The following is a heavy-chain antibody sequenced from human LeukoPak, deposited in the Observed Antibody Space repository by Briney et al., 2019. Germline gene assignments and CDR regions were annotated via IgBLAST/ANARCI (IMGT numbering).Heavy chain of an antibody. CDR1: GFKYN. CDR3: ASQTSIAAYFDS. D-gene: IGHD2-21*01. CDR2: ISFDGSTA. V-gene: IGHV3-30*04. J-gene: IGHJ4*02. Sequence: GGSLRLSCAASGFKYNMHWVRQAPGKGLEWVAFISFDGSTAYYADSVQGRFTFSRDTSNNTLHLQMNSLRTEDTAVYYCASQTSIAAYFDSWGLGTLVTVSS.